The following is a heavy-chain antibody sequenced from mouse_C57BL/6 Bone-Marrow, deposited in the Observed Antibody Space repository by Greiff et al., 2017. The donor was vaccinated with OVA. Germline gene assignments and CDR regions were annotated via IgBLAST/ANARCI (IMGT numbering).Heavy chain of an antibody. CDR1: GFTFSDYG. J-gene: IGHJ4*01. CDR3: AKGSYNNYNYAMDY. D-gene: IGHD2-5*01. Sequence: EVQLVEPGGGLVKPGGSLKLSCAASGFTFSDYGMHWVRQAPEKGLEWVGYISRGSSTTYYADTVKGRVTISRDNAKNTLFLQMTSLRSEDTAMYYCAKGSYNNYNYAMDYWGQGTSVTVSS. CDR2: ISRGSSTT. V-gene: IGHV5-17*01.